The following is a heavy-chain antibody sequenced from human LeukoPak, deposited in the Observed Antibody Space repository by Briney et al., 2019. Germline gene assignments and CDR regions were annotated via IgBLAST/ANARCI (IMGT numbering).Heavy chain of an antibody. D-gene: IGHD5/OR15-5a*01. CDR2: TSATGGTT. CDR1: GFKFADYA. V-gene: IGHV3-23*01. CDR3: AKGGLSGDGHYFNY. Sequence: PGGSLRLSCVASGFKFADYAMSWVRQSPGKGLEWVSSTSATGGTTYYADSVKGRFAISRDNSNSTLHLQMNSPRADDTAVYYCAKGGLSGDGHYFNYWGQGTLVTVSS. J-gene: IGHJ4*02.